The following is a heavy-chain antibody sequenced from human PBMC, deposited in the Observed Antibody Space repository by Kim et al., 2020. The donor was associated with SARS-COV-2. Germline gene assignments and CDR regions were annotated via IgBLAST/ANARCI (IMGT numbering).Heavy chain of an antibody. D-gene: IGHD3-22*01. CDR1: GFTFSSYA. CDR2: ISYDGSNK. Sequence: GGSLRLSCAASGFTFSSYAMHWVRQAPGKGLEWVAVISYDGSNKYYADSVKGRFTISRDNSKNTLYLQMNSLRAEDTAVYYCARDLGFYYYDSSGYYYAPDYWGQGTLVTVSS. J-gene: IGHJ4*02. V-gene: IGHV3-30*04. CDR3: ARDLGFYYYDSSGYYYAPDY.